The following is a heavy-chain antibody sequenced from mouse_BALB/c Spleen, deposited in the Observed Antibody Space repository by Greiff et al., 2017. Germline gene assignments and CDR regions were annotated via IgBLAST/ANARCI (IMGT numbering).Heavy chain of an antibody. D-gene: IGHD2-4*01. CDR2: ISSGGGNT. CDR3: ARYDYDLFAY. Sequence: EVKLVESGGGLVKPGGSLKLSCAASGFTFSSYTMSWVRQTPEKRLEWVATISSGGGNTYYPDSVKGRFTISRDNAKNNLYLQMSSLRSEDTALYYCARYDYDLFAYWGQGTLVTVSA. CDR1: GFTFSSYT. J-gene: IGHJ3*01. V-gene: IGHV5-9*03.